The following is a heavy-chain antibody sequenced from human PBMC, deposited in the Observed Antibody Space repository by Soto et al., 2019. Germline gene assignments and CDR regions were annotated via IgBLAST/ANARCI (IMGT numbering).Heavy chain of an antibody. D-gene: IGHD3-10*01. CDR1: GGYISSGGYY. CDR2: MYYSGST. J-gene: IGHJ4*02. CDR3: ARGVTLVRGGGVFYVDY. Sequence: QVQLQESGPGLVKPSQTLSLTCTVSGGYISSGGYYWRWIRQHPGKGLEWIGYMYYSGSTYYNPSLKSRITISVDTSKKKFSLKLSSVTAADTAVYYCARGVTLVRGGGVFYVDYWGQGTLVTVSS. V-gene: IGHV4-31*03.